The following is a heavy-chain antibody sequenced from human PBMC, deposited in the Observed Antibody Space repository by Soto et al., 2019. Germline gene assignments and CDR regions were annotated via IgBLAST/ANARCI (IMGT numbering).Heavy chain of an antibody. Sequence: SETMSLTCTVYDGSCSGYYGSWIRQPPGKGLEWIGEINHSGSTNYNPSLKSRVTISVDTSKNQFSLKLSSVTAADTAVYYCARGRGYRDYWGQGTLVTVSS. CDR3: ARGRGYRDY. CDR1: DGSCSGYY. CDR2: INHSGST. D-gene: IGHD6-25*01. V-gene: IGHV4-34*01. J-gene: IGHJ4*02.